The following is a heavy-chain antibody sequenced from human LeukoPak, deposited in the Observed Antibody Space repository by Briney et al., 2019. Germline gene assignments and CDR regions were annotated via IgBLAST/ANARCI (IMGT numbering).Heavy chain of an antibody. CDR2: IISDGSRT. J-gene: IGHJ4*02. V-gene: IGHV3-74*01. Sequence: GGSLRLSCAASGFAFSNSWMHWVRQSPGKGLMWVSRIISDGSRTSYADSVKGRFTISRDNAKNTLYLQMNSLRAEDTAVYYCARDGSLPDYWGQGTLVTVSS. CDR3: ARDGSLPDY. CDR1: GFAFSNSW.